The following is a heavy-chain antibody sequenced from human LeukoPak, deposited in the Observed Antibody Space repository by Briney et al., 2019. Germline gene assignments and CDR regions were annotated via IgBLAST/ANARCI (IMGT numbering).Heavy chain of an antibody. CDR3: AKSNGYGLVDI. CDR1: GFTFSSYG. V-gene: IGHV3-23*01. Sequence: GTLRLSCAASGFTFSSYGMSWVRQAPGKGLEWVSAISGSGGSTYYADSVKGRFTISRDNSKNTLYLQMNSLRAEDTAVYYCAKSNGYGLVDIWGQGTMVTVSS. J-gene: IGHJ3*02. D-gene: IGHD3-10*01. CDR2: ISGSGGST.